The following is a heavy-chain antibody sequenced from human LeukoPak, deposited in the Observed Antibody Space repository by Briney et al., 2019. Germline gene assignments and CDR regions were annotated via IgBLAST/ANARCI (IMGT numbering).Heavy chain of an antibody. CDR1: GFTFNYYG. J-gene: IGHJ4*02. V-gene: IGHV3-23*01. CDR3: VKDDGWVQYAN. Sequence: GGSLRLSCAASGFTFNYYGMTWVRQAPGKGLEWVSGISGSGGSTYYADSVKGRFSISRDNSKNTVYLQMNSLSAEDAAVYYCVKDDGWVQYANWGQGTLVTVSS. CDR2: ISGSGGST. D-gene: IGHD5-24*01.